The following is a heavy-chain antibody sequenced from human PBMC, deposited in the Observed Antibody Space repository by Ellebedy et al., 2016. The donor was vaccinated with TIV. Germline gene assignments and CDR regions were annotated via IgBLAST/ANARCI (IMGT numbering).Heavy chain of an antibody. CDR1: GYTFTSYF. J-gene: IGHJ5*02. D-gene: IGHD5-24*01. V-gene: IGHV1-46*01. CDR3: ARGAMALS. CDR2: INPSVGHT. Sequence: AASVKVSCKASGYTFTSYFMYWVRQAPGQGLEWMGTINPSVGHTTYAQKPQGRVTMTRDTSTSTAYLELRSLTSNDTGVYYCARGAMALSWGQGTLVTVSS.